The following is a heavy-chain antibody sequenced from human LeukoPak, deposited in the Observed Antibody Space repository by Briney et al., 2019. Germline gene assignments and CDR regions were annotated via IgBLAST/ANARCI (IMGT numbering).Heavy chain of an antibody. CDR1: GGSFSGYY. D-gene: IGHD4-11*01. CDR3: ARGVGVYSNYPTYYYYYYMDV. V-gene: IGHV4-34*01. J-gene: IGHJ6*03. CDR2: INHSGST. Sequence: SETLSLTCAVYGGSFSGYYWSWIRQPPGKGLEWIGEINHSGSTNYIPSLKSRVTISVDTSKNQFSPKLSSVTAADTAVYYCARGVGVYSNYPTYYYYYYMDVWGKGTTVTVSS.